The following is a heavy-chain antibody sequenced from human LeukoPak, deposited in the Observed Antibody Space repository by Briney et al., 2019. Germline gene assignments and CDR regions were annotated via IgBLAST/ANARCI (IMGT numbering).Heavy chain of an antibody. CDR1: GFTFDDYG. CDR2: IKQDGSEK. D-gene: IGHD5-18*01. CDR3: ASGGQIWIS. J-gene: IGHJ5*02. Sequence: PGGSLRLSCAASGFTFDDYGMSWVRQAPGKGLEWVANIKQDGSEKYYVDSVKGRFTISRDNAKNSLYLQMNSLRAEDTAVYYCASGGQIWISWGQGTLVTVSS. V-gene: IGHV3-7*01.